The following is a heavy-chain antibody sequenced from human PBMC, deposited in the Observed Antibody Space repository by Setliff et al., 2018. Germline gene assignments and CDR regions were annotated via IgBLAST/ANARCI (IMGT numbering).Heavy chain of an antibody. CDR2: IKEDGSEK. V-gene: IGHV3-7*01. CDR3: VRDPHFDS. J-gene: IGHJ4*02. CDR1: GFDFKTHW. Sequence: PGGSLRLSCAASGFDFKTHWMDWARQAPGKGLEWVANIKEDGSEKYYVDSVKGRFTISRDNAKNSLDLQMDSLRAEDTAVYYCVRDPHFDSWGQGTLVTVSS.